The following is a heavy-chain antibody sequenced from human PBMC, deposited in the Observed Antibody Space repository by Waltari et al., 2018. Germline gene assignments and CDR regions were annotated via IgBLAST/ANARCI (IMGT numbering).Heavy chain of an antibody. V-gene: IGHV4-34*02. Sequence: QVQLQQWGAGLLKPSETLSLTCAVYGGSFRGYNWSWIRQPPGKGLEWIGKTTDSERTKYNPSLKSRISISVDTSKNQFSLTVFSVTAADTAVYYCARRTVAGRYYYYYGMDVWGQGTTVTVSS. CDR3: ARRTVAGRYYYYYGMDV. D-gene: IGHD6-13*01. CDR2: TTDSERT. J-gene: IGHJ6*02. CDR1: GGSFRGYN.